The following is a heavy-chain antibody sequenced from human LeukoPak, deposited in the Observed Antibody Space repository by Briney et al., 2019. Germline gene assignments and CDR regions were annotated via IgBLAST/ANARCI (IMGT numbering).Heavy chain of an antibody. J-gene: IGHJ6*03. CDR3: ARDLVGYCSGGSCSHGYYYYYYMDV. CDR1: RDSISNYY. V-gene: IGHV4-4*07. Sequence: SETLSLTCNVSRDSISNYYWSWIRQSPGKGLEWIGRIYTSGSTNYNPSLKSRVTMSVDTSKNQFSLKLSSVTAADTAVYYCARDLVGYCSGGSCSHGYYYYYYMDVWGKGTTVTISS. CDR2: IYTSGST. D-gene: IGHD2-15*01.